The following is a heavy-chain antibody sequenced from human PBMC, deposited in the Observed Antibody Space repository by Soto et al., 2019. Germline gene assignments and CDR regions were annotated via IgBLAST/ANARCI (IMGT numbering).Heavy chain of an antibody. Sequence: EVQLVESGGGLVKPGGSLRLSCAASGFTFSSYSMNWVRQAPGKGLEWVSSISSSSSYIYYADSVKGRFTISRDNAKNSLYLQMNSLRAEDMAVYYCARDLDHIAAASGYWGQGTLVTVSS. CDR1: GFTFSSYS. CDR2: ISSSSSYI. V-gene: IGHV3-21*01. CDR3: ARDLDHIAAASGY. D-gene: IGHD6-13*01. J-gene: IGHJ4*02.